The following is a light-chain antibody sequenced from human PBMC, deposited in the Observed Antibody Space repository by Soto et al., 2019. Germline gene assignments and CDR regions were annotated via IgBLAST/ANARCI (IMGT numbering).Light chain of an antibody. CDR3: QQSLTMPIT. V-gene: IGKV1-39*01. Sequence: DIQMTQSPASPSVSVGDRVPITCRPSQSINNYLNWYLQRPGQAPKLLIRSASTLQRGVPSRFSGSGSRTEFTLTIADLQPDDFGTYYCQQSLTMPITFGHGTRLDIK. CDR2: SAS. J-gene: IGKJ5*01. CDR1: QSINNY.